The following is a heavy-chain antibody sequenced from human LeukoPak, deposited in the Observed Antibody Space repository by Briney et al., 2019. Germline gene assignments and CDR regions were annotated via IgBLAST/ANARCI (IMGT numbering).Heavy chain of an antibody. CDR2: ISSSGSTI. CDR1: GFTFSSYE. Sequence: GGSLRLSCAASGFTFSSYEMNWVRQAPGKGLEWVSYISSSGSTIYYADSVKGRFTISRDNAKNSLYLQMNSLRAEDTAVYYCARVGAAADLYYFDYWGQGILVTVSS. D-gene: IGHD6-13*01. V-gene: IGHV3-48*03. J-gene: IGHJ4*02. CDR3: ARVGAAADLYYFDY.